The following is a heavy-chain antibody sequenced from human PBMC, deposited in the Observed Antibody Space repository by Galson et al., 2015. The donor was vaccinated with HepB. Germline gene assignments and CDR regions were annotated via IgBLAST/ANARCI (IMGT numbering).Heavy chain of an antibody. V-gene: IGHV1-69*13. J-gene: IGHJ1*01. CDR2: IIPIFGIA. CDR3: ARGEFRICSSTSCYGDFWSGSRPNAEYFQH. CDR1: GGTFSSYA. Sequence: SVKVSCKASGGTFSSYAISWVRQAPGQGLEWMGGIIPIFGIANYAQKFQGRVTITADESTSTAYMELSSLRSEDTAVYYCARGEFRICSSTSCYGDFWSGSRPNAEYFQHWGQGTLVTVSS. D-gene: IGHD2-2*01.